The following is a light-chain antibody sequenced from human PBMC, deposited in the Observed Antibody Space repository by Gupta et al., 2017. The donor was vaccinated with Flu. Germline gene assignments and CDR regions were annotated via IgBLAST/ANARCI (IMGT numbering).Light chain of an antibody. J-gene: IGLJ1*01. CDR2: DVS. CDR3: CSYVGVYTYV. V-gene: IGLV2-11*01. Sequence: SALTQPRSVSGSPGQSVTISCTGTSSDVGGYDYVSWYQQHPGNAPKVMIYDVSKRPSGVPDRFSGSKSGNTASLTISGRQAEDEADYYCCSYVGVYTYVFGTGTKVTVL. CDR1: SSDVGGYDY.